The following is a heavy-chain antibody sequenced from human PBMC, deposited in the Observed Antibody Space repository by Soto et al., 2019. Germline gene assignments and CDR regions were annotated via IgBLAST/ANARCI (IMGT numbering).Heavy chain of an antibody. CDR2: IIPIFGTA. Sequence: QVQLVQSGAEVKKPGSSVKVSCKASGGTFSSYAISWVRQAPGQGLEWMGGIIPIFGTANYAQKFQGRVTITADESTSTAYMELSSLRSEDTAVYYCARDSLLTPVTTSPFDYWGQGTLVTVSS. V-gene: IGHV1-69*01. J-gene: IGHJ4*02. CDR1: GGTFSSYA. D-gene: IGHD4-17*01. CDR3: ARDSLLTPVTTSPFDY.